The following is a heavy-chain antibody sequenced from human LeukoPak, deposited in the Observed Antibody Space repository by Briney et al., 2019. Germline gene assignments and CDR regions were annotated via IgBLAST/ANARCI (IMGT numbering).Heavy chain of an antibody. V-gene: IGHV3-74*01. CDR3: ARVEEQLWLPYYYYGMDV. D-gene: IGHD5-18*01. J-gene: IGHJ6*02. CDR2: INSDGSST. Sequence: GGSLRLSCAGSGFTFSSYWVHWVRQAPGKGLVWVSRINSDGSSTSYADSVKGRFTISRDNAKNTLYLQMNSLRAEDTAVYYCARVEEQLWLPYYYYGMDVWGQGTTVTVSS. CDR1: GFTFSSYW.